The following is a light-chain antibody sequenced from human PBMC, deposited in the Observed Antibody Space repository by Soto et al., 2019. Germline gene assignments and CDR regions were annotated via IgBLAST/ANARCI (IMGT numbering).Light chain of an antibody. J-gene: IGKJ1*01. CDR3: QQRYSIPWT. Sequence: DVQLTQSPTSLSASVGDKVTITCRASRTISLYLNWYQQKVGKAPKLLIYAASTLQSEVPSMFSGSGSGTEVTLTISSLQPDDFPNYYCQQRYSIPWTFGQGTKVEIK. CDR2: AAS. V-gene: IGKV1-39*01. CDR1: RTISLY.